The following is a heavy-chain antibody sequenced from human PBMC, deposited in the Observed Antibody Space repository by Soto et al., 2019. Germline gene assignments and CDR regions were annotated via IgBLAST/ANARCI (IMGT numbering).Heavy chain of an antibody. D-gene: IGHD3-10*01. J-gene: IGHJ3*02. CDR1: GGSISSSSYY. Sequence: SETLSLTCTVSGGSISSSSYYWGWIRQPPGKGLEWIGSIYYSGSTYYNPSLKSRVTISVDTSKNQFSLKLSSVTAADTAVYYCARQRITMVRGVITTAAFDIWGQGTMVTVSS. V-gene: IGHV4-39*01. CDR2: IYYSGST. CDR3: ARQRITMVRGVITTAAFDI.